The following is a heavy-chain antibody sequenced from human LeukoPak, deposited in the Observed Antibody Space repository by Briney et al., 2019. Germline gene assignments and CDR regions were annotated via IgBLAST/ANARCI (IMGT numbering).Heavy chain of an antibody. D-gene: IGHD3-22*01. CDR2: ISAYNGNT. Sequence: EASVKVSCKASGYTFTSYGISWVRQAPGQGLEWIGWISAYNGNTNYAQKLQGRVTMTTDTSTSTAYMELRSLRSDDTAVYYCARDYRPYYYDSSGYVGLWGQGTLVTVSS. V-gene: IGHV1-18*01. CDR1: GYTFTSYG. J-gene: IGHJ4*02. CDR3: ARDYRPYYYDSSGYVGL.